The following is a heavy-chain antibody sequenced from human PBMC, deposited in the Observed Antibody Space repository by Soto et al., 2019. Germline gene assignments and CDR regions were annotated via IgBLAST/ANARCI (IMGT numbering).Heavy chain of an antibody. CDR2: ISGSGADT. CDR3: ARHTPAISISDH. V-gene: IGHV3-23*01. Sequence: PGGSLRLSCAVSGITFRSHALSWVRQAPGKGLEWVSGISGSGADTHYADSVKGRFTISIDNSKNTLSLQMSNLRADDTAVYYCARHTPAISISDHWGQGTLVTVSS. J-gene: IGHJ4*02. CDR1: GITFRSHA. D-gene: IGHD2-15*01.